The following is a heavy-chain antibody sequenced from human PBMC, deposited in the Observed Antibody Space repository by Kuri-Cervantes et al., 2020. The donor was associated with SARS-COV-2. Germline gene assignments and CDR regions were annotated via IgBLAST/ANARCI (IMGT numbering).Heavy chain of an antibody. V-gene: IGHV3-43D*03. J-gene: IGHJ4*02. CDR2: ISWDGGST. D-gene: IGHD7-27*01. CDR1: GFTFDDYG. Sequence: GESLKISCAASGFTFDDYGMSWVRQAPGKGLEWVSLISWDGGSTYYADSVKGRFTISRDNSKNSLYLQMNSLRAEDTALYYCAKDIGLGMGIDYWGQGTLVTVSS. CDR3: AKDIGLGMGIDY.